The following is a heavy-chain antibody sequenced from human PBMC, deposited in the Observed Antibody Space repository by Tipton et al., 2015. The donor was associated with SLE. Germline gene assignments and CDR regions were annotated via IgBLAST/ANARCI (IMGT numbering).Heavy chain of an antibody. CDR2: IKQDGSEK. CDR1: GFTFSSYW. J-gene: IGHJ6*02. D-gene: IGHD4-17*01. CDR3: ARDGTVTGDGMDV. V-gene: IGHV3-7*01. Sequence: SLRLSCAASGFTFSSYWMSWVRQAPGKGLEWVANIKQDGSEKYYVDSVKGRFTISRDNAKNSLYLQMNSLRAEDTAVYYCARDGTVTGDGMDVWGQGTTVTVSS.